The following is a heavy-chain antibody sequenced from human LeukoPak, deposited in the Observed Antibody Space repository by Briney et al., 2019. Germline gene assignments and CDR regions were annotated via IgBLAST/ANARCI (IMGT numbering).Heavy chain of an antibody. CDR2: IYHSGST. V-gene: IGHV4-30-2*03. CDR1: GGSISSGGYS. D-gene: IGHD3-10*01. CDR3: ARQLTN. Sequence: PSETLSLTCAVSGGSISSGGYSWCWMRQPPGKGLEWIGYIYHSGSTYYNPSLKSRVTISVDTSKNQFSLKLSSVTAADTAVYYCARQLTNWGQGTLVTVSS. J-gene: IGHJ4*02.